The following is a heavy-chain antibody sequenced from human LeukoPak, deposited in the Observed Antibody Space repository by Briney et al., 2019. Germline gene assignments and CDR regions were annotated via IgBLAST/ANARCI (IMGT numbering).Heavy chain of an antibody. D-gene: IGHD7-27*01. J-gene: IGHJ4*02. CDR1: GFTFSDYP. CDR3: ARDDKWGFDY. CDR2: IRGSGSGSGSGV. Sequence: GGSLRLSCAASGFTFSDYPMNWVRQAPGKGLEWISNIRGSGSGSGSGVYYADSVRGRFTISRDDAKNSLLLQMNSLRADDTAFYYCARDDKWGFDYWGQGALVTVSS. V-gene: IGHV3-48*04.